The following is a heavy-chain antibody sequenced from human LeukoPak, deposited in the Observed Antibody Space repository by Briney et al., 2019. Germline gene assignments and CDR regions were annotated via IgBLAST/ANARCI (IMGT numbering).Heavy chain of an antibody. CDR3: AKAGYSTSWYYLDF. V-gene: IGHV3-30*02. CDR1: DFTFSDYG. J-gene: IGHJ4*02. Sequence: PGGSLGLSCAASDFTFSDYGMHWVRQAPGKGLEWVAFIRFDGGNEIYGDSVKGRFTISRDDSKDTLYLQMNSLSAGDTAVYFCAKAGYSTSWYYLDFWGQGTLVTVSS. D-gene: IGHD6-13*01. CDR2: IRFDGGNE.